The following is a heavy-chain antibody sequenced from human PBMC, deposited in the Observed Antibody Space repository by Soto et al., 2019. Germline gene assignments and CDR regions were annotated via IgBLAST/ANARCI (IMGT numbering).Heavy chain of an antibody. D-gene: IGHD2-2*01. CDR2: ISSSSSYI. J-gene: IGHJ4*02. CDR1: GVTFSSYS. V-gene: IGHV3-21*01. Sequence: GGSLRLSCAASGVTFSSYSMNWVRQAPGKGLEWVSSISSSSSYIYYADSVKGRFTISRDNAKNSLYLQMNSLRAEDTAVYYCARLVVVPAAVKTSIIDYWGQRTLVTVSS. CDR3: ARLVVVPAAVKTSIIDY.